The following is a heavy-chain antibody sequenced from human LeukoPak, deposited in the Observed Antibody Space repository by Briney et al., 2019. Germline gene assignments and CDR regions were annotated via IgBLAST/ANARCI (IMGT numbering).Heavy chain of an antibody. J-gene: IGHJ4*02. D-gene: IGHD6-13*01. CDR3: ARDPHSSRGY. Sequence: SETLSLTCTVSGGSISSYYWSWIRQPPGKGLEWIGYIYYSGSTNYNPSLKSRVTISVDTSKNQFSLKLSSVTAADTAVYYCARDPHSSRGYWGQGTLVTVSS. CDR1: GGSISSYY. CDR2: IYYSGST. V-gene: IGHV4-59*01.